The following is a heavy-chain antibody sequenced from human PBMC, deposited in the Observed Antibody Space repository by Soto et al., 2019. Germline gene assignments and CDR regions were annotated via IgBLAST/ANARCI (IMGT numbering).Heavy chain of an antibody. CDR2: ISYDGSNK. J-gene: IGHJ5*02. Sequence: PGGSLRLSCAASGFTFSNYTMHWVRQAPGKGLEWVAVISYDGSNKYYADSVKGRFTISRDNSKNTLYLQMDSLRAEDTTVYYCARDSWDTTMVTNLFDPWGQGTLVTVS. CDR3: ARDSWDTTMVTNLFDP. V-gene: IGHV3-30-3*01. CDR1: GFTFSNYT. D-gene: IGHD5-18*01.